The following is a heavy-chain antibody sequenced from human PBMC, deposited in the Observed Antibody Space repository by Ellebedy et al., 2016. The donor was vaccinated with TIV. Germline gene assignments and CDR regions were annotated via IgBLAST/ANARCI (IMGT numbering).Heavy chain of an antibody. CDR3: ARDSRGYSSSWSNWFDP. D-gene: IGHD6-13*01. V-gene: IGHV1-18*01. CDR2: ISAYNGNT. CDR1: GYTFTSYG. J-gene: IGHJ5*02. Sequence: AASVKVSCKASGYTFTSYGISWVRQAPGQGLEWMGWISAYNGNTNYAQKLQGRVTMTTDTSTSTAYMELRSLTSDDTAVYYCARDSRGYSSSWSNWFDPWGQGTLVTVSS.